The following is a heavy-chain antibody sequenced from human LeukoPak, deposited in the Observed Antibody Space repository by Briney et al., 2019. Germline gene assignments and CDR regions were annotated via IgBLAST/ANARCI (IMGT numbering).Heavy chain of an antibody. J-gene: IGHJ4*02. CDR1: GFSFSSYW. CDR3: ARFIAAPYYFDY. V-gene: IGHV3-7*01. D-gene: IGHD6-13*01. CDR2: IKQDGSEQ. Sequence: GGSLRLSCAASGFSFSSYWMNWVRQAPGKGLEWVANIKQDGSEQYYVDSVKGRFTISRDNAKNSLYLQMNSLRAEDTAVYYCARFIAAPYYFDYWGRGTLVTVSS.